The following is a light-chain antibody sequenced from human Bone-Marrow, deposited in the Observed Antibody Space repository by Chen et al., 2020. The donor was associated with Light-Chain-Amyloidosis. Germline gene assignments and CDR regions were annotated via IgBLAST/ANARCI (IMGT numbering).Light chain of an antibody. V-gene: IGLV3-1*01. J-gene: IGLJ2*01. Sequence: SYELTQPPSVSVSPGQTASITCSGDKLGDKYTFWYQHKQGHSPVVIIYQDTKRPSGIPERFSGSTSENTATLAISGTQAMDEADYYCQTWDSSSVIFGGGTKLTVL. CDR3: QTWDSSSVI. CDR1: KLGDKY. CDR2: QDT.